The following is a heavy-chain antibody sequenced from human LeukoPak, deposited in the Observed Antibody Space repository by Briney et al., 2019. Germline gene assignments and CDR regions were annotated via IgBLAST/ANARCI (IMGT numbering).Heavy chain of an antibody. J-gene: IGHJ5*02. CDR3: ARRFDP. CDR2: IGPGGDI. V-gene: IGHV3-48*01. Sequence: GGSLRLSCAASGFSFTAYSMNWVRQAPGRGLEWISYIGPGGDIYYADSVTGRFTVSRDTAKNSLYLQMNGLRVEDTTVYYCARRFDPWGQGTLVTVSS. CDR1: GFSFTAYS. D-gene: IGHD3-3*01.